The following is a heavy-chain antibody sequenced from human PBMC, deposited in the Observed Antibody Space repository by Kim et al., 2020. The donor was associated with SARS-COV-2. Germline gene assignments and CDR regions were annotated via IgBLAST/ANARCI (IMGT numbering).Heavy chain of an antibody. D-gene: IGHD5-18*01. CDR2: ISYDGSNK. V-gene: IGHV3-30*04. Sequence: GGSLRLSCAASGFTFSSYAMHWVRQAPGKGLEWVAVISYDGSNKYYADSVKGRFTISRDNSKNTLYLQMNSLRAEDTAVYYCARDYPDTAMVTDYGMDVWGQGTTVTVSS. CDR3: ARDYPDTAMVTDYGMDV. CDR1: GFTFSSYA. J-gene: IGHJ6*02.